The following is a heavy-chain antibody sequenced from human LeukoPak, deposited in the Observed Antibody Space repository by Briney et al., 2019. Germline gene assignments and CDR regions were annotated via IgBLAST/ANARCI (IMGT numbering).Heavy chain of an antibody. CDR3: ARATYCSSTSCYYWFDP. Sequence: GESLKISCKGSGYSFTSYWIGWVRQMPGKGLEWMGIIYPGDSDTRYSPSFQGQVTISADRSISTAYLQWSSLKASDTAMYYCARATYCSSTSCYYWFDPWGQGTLVTVSS. CDR1: GYSFTSYW. CDR2: IYPGDSDT. J-gene: IGHJ5*02. D-gene: IGHD2-2*01. V-gene: IGHV5-51*01.